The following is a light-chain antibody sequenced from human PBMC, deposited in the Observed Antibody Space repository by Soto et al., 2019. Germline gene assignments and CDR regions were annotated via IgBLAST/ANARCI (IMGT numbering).Light chain of an antibody. V-gene: IGLV2-14*01. CDR1: SIDVGGYNY. CDR3: ASYTTNFSYV. J-gene: IGLJ1*01. Sequence: QSVLTQPASVSGSPGQSITISCAGSSIDVGGYNYVSWYQQHPGKAPKLMIYDVSNRPSGVSNRFSGSKSGNTASLTISGLQAEDEADYYCASYTTNFSYVFGSGTKVTGL. CDR2: DVS.